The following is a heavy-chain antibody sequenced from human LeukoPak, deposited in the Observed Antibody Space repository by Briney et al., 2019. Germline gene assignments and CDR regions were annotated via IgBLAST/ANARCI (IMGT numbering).Heavy chain of an antibody. D-gene: IGHD3-22*01. CDR3: GRAGVYSASSGYGPDR. V-gene: IGHV3-53*01. CDR1: GFSVSNNY. CDR2: IHSGGET. J-gene: IGHJ5*02. Sequence: PGGSLRLSCAASGFSVSNNYMSWFREAPGEGLEWFSVIHSGGETYYTDSVKGRFTISRDNSKNTLYLQMNSLRAEDTAVYYCGRAGVYSASSGYGPDRWGQGTLVTVSS.